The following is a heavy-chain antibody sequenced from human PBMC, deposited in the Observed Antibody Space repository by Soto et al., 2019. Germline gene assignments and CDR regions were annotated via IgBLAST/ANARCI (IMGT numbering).Heavy chain of an antibody. Sequence: SETLSLTCTVSGGSISSGDYFWSWIRQPPGKGLEWIGYISYSGSTNYNPSLKRQVTKSVDTSKNKFSMKLPSVTAADTSVFYCARGRYHDSSGYANFDYWGQGALVTVSS. V-gene: IGHV4-30-4*08. J-gene: IGHJ4*02. CDR2: ISYSGST. CDR3: ARGRYHDSSGYANFDY. CDR1: GGSISSGDYF. D-gene: IGHD3-22*01.